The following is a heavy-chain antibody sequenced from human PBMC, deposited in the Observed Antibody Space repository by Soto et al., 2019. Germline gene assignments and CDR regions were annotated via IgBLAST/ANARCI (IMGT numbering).Heavy chain of an antibody. D-gene: IGHD6-13*01. CDR2: ISSSGTTI. V-gene: IGHV3-11*01. CDR1: GFTFSDYY. CDR3: ARRNYSSSWHYYYYGMDV. J-gene: IGHJ6*02. Sequence: GGSLRLSCAASGFTFSDYYMSWIRQAPGKGLEWVSYISSSGTTIFYADSLRGRFTISRDNAKKSLYLQMNSLRGEDTAVYYCARRNYSSSWHYYYYGMDVWGQGTTVTSP.